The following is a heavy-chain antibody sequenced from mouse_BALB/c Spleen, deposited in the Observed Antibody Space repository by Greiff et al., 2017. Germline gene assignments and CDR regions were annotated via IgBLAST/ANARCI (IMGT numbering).Heavy chain of an antibody. V-gene: IGHV1-87*01. CDR3: ARCAHYFDY. CDR2: IYPGDGDT. Sequence: QVQLQQSGAELARPGASVKLSCKASGYTFTSYWMQWVKQRPGQGLEWIGAIYPGDGDTRYTQKFKGKATLTADKSSSTAYMQLSSLASEDSAVYYCARCAHYFDYWGQGTTLTVSS. J-gene: IGHJ2*01. CDR1: GYTFTSYW.